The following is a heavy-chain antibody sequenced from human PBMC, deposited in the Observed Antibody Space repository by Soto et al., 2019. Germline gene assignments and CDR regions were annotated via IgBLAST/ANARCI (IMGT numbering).Heavy chain of an antibody. CDR3: ARKITQTSADYGMDV. Sequence: GGSLRLSCAASGFTFSSYDMHWVRQATGKGLEWVSAIGTAGDTYYPGSVKGRFTISRENAKNSLYLQMNSLRAGDTAVYYCARKITQTSADYGMDVWGQGTTVTVSS. CDR1: GFTFSSYD. V-gene: IGHV3-13*01. D-gene: IGHD3-10*01. CDR2: IGTAGDT. J-gene: IGHJ6*02.